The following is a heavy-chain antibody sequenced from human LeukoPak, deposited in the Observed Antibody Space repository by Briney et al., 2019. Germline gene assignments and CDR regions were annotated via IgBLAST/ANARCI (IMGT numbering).Heavy chain of an antibody. V-gene: IGHV3-23*01. CDR3: AKDSSSDRLDY. Sequence: PGGSLRLSCAASGFTFSSYAMTWPRQAPGKGLEWVSAISDSGGTTYYADSVKGRFTISRDNSKNTLYLQMNSLRAEDTAVYYRAKDSSSDRLDYWGQGTLVTVSS. CDR1: GFTFSSYA. D-gene: IGHD6-6*01. CDR2: ISDSGGTT. J-gene: IGHJ4*02.